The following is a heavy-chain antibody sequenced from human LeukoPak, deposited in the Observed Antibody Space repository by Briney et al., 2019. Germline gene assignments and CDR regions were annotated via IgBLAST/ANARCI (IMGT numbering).Heavy chain of an antibody. CDR3: ARVTTGGYYNC. CDR1: GGSISSGSYY. D-gene: IGHD3-22*01. J-gene: IGHJ4*02. V-gene: IGHV4-61*02. CDR2: IYTSGST. Sequence: PSQTLSLTCTVSGGSISSGSYYWSWIRQPAGKGLEWIGRIYTSGSTNYNPSLKSRVTISVDTSNNQFSLKLSAVTAADTVVYCCARVTTGGYYNCWGQGTLVTVSS.